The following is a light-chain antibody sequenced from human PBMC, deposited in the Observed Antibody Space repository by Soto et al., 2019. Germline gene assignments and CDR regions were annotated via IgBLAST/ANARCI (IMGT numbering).Light chain of an antibody. J-gene: IGKJ3*01. V-gene: IGKV3-20*01. CDR3: XXYGSSPT. Sequence: EIVLTQSPGTLSLSPGEXXTXSCXASQSVSSSYLAWYQQKPGQAPSLLIYGASSRATGIPDRFSGSGSGTDFTLTISRLEPXXFAVYXCXXYGSSPTFGPGTKVDIK. CDR1: QSVSSSY. CDR2: GAS.